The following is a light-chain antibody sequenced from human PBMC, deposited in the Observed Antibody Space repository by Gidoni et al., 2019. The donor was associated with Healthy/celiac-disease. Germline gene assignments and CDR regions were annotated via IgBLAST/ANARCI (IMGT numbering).Light chain of an antibody. CDR1: QSVSSN. CDR2: GAS. V-gene: IGKV3-15*01. Sequence: EIVMTQSPATLSVSPGERATLSCSASQSVSSNLAWYHQKPGQAPRLLIYGASTRATGIPARFSGSGSGTEFTLTISSLQSEDFAVYYCKQYNNWPPDTCGQGTKLEIK. J-gene: IGKJ2*01. CDR3: KQYNNWPPDT.